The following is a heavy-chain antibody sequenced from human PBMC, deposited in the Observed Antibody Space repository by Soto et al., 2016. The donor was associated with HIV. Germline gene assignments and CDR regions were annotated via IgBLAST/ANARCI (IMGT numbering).Heavy chain of an antibody. D-gene: IGHD2-2*02. J-gene: IGHJ4*02. V-gene: IGHV3-7*02. CDR2: IKQDGSEK. CDR1: GFTFSYYW. CDR3: MVETVAAINY. Sequence: EVQLVESGGGLVQPGGSLRLSRAASGFTFSYYWMTWVRQAPGKGLEWVANIKQDGSEKYYVDSVKGRFTISRDNPKNSLYLQMNSLRAEDTAVYYCMVETVAAINYWGQGTLVTVSS.